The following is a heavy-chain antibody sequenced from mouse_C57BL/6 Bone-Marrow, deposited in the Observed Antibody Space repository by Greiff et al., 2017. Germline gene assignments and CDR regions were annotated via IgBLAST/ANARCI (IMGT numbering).Heavy chain of an antibody. CDR2: INPYNGGT. CDR1: GYTFTDYY. Sequence: EVQLQQSGPVLVKPGASVKMSCKASGYTFTDYYMNWVKQSHGKSLEWLGVINPYNGGTSYNQKFKGKATLTVDKSSSTAYMELNSLTSEDSAVYYCAREGYWYFDVWGTGTTVTVSS. CDR3: AREGYWYFDV. V-gene: IGHV1-19*01. J-gene: IGHJ1*03.